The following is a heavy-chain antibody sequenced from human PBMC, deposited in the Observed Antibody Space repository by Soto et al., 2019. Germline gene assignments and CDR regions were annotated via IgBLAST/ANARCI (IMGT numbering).Heavy chain of an antibody. J-gene: IGHJ4*02. D-gene: IGHD3-22*01. Sequence: QVQLVQSGAEVKKPGASVKVSCKASGYTFTSYGISWVRQAPGQGLEWMGWISAYNGNTNYAQRLQGRVTLTTDTSTCTAYLELRSLRSDDTAVYYCARDKGSQYYYDSSGYYYVFHYWGQGTLVTVSS. CDR2: ISAYNGNT. V-gene: IGHV1-18*01. CDR3: ARDKGSQYYYDSSGYYYVFHY. CDR1: GYTFTSYG.